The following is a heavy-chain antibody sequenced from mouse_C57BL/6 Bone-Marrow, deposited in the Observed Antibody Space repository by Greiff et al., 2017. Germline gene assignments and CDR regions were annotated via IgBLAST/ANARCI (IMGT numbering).Heavy chain of an antibody. J-gene: IGHJ4*01. CDR1: GYTFTSYW. CDR3: ARWEDY. CDR2: IDPSDSYT. D-gene: IGHD4-1*01. V-gene: IGHV1-59*01. Sequence: QVQLKQPGAELVRPGTSVKLSCKASGYTFTSYWMHWVKQRPGQGLEWIGVIDPSDSYTNYNQKFKGKATLTVDTSSSTAYMQLSSLTSEDSAVYYCARWEDYWGQGTSVTVSS.